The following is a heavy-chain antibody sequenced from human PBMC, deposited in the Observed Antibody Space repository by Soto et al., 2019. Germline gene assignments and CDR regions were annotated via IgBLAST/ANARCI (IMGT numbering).Heavy chain of an antibody. CDR2: SIPVFGTA. Sequence: QVQLVQSGAEVKKPGSSVKVSCKASGGTLSNYGVSWVRQAPGQGLEWMGGSIPVFGTANYAHKFQGRLTITADESTSTVYMDVSSLRSEDTAVYYCARGDATKITVTTYYGMDVWGQGTTVTVSS. CDR1: GGTLSNYG. D-gene: IGHD4-17*01. CDR3: ARGDATKITVTTYYGMDV. V-gene: IGHV1-69*12. J-gene: IGHJ6*02.